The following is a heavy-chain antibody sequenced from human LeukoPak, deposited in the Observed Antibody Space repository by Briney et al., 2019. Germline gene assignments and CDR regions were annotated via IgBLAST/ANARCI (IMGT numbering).Heavy chain of an antibody. CDR1: GGTFSSYA. Sequence: SVKVSCKASGGTFSSYAISWVRQAPGQGLEWMGRIIPIFGTANYAQKFQGRVTITTDESTSTAYMELSSLRSEDTAVYYCATSLAGDYYDSSGYSHWGRGTLVTVSS. CDR2: IIPIFGTA. J-gene: IGHJ4*02. D-gene: IGHD3-22*01. CDR3: ATSLAGDYYDSSGYSH. V-gene: IGHV1-69*05.